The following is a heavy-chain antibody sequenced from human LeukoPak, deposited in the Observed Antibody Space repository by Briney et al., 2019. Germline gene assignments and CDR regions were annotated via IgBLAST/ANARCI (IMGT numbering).Heavy chain of an antibody. CDR2: IDSDSART. D-gene: IGHD6-13*01. CDR3: SARQPLYGMHS. J-gene: IGHJ6*02. CDR1: GFAFDKYA. V-gene: IGHV3-23*01. Sequence: PGGSLRLSCSAFGFAFDKYAMNWVRQAPEKGLEWVSTIDSDSARTYYADSVNGRFTISRDNYKNILYLQLNSLRAEDTAVYYCSARQPLYGMHSWGQGTTVTVSS.